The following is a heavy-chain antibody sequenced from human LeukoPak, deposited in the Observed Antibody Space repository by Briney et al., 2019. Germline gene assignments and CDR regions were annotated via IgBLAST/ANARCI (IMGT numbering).Heavy chain of an antibody. V-gene: IGHV3-23*01. CDR3: AKDQAWVVPASNWFDP. D-gene: IGHD2-2*01. CDR1: GFTFSSYA. CDR2: ISGSGGRT. Sequence: PGGSLRLSCAASGFTFSSYAMSWVRHAPGKGLEWVSAISGSGGRTYYANSAKGRFTISRDNSKNTLYLQMNSLRAEDTAVYYCAKDQAWVVPASNWFDPWGQGTLVTVSS. J-gene: IGHJ5*02.